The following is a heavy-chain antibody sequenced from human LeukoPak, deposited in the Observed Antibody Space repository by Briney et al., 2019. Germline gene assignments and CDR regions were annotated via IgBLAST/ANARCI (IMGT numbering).Heavy chain of an antibody. CDR1: GGSISSYY. CDR2: IYTSGST. J-gene: IGHJ6*02. V-gene: IGHV4-4*07. CDR3: ARGGQYGSGSYYTYYYYGMDV. Sequence: SETLSLTCTFSGGSISSYYWSWIRQPSGKGLEWIVRIYTSGSTNYNPSLKSRVTMSVDTSKNQFSLKLSSVTAADTAVYYCARGGQYGSGSYYTYYYYGMDVWGQGTTVTVSS. D-gene: IGHD3-10*01.